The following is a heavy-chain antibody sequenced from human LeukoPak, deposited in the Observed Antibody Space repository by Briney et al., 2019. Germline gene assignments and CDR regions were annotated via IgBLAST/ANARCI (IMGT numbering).Heavy chain of an antibody. CDR1: GFTFSTYA. D-gene: IGHD5-18*01. V-gene: IGHV3-23*01. CDR2: ISNSGGST. Sequence: GGSLRLSCAASGFTFSTYAMNWVRQAPGKGLEWVSGISNSGGSTFYADSVKGRFTISRDNAKNSLYLQMNSLRAEDTAVYYCAREDTAMVTVKNWGQGTLVTVSS. CDR3: AREDTAMVTVKN. J-gene: IGHJ4*02.